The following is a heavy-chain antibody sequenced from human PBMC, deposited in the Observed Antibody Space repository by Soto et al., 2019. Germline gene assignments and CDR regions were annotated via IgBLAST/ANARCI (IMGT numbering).Heavy chain of an antibody. V-gene: IGHV3-7*01. CDR3: ASRLESGYSYGPFAY. J-gene: IGHJ4*02. CDR1: GFPMNQYL. CDR2: NKQDGSEK. D-gene: IGHD5-18*01. Sequence: EPLKLTCAASGFPMNQYLFCGFRPEPGKGMEWVAKNKQDGSEKYYVDSVKGRFTIFRDEAKNSLNLQMNRLRAEDTAVYFCASRLESGYSYGPFAYWGQGTLVTVSS.